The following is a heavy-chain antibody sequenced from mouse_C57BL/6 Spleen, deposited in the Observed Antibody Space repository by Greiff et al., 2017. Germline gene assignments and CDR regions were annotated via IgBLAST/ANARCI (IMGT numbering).Heavy chain of an antibody. CDR2: IDPSDSYT. CDR3: ARSGYGSSRDY. J-gene: IGHJ2*01. V-gene: IGHV1-59*01. Sequence: QVQLQQPGAELVRPGTSVKLSCKASGYTFTSYWMHWVKQRPGQGLEWIGVIDPSDSYTNYNQKCKGKATLTVDTSSSTAYMQLSSLTSEDSAVYYCARSGYGSSRDYWGQGTTLTVSS. CDR1: GYTFTSYW. D-gene: IGHD1-1*01.